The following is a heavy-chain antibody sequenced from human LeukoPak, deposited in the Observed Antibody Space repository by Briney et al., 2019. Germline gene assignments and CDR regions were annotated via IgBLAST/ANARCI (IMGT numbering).Heavy chain of an antibody. Sequence: TLSRPSTVSGGSTISGGYYWSWIRQPPGKGLEWIGYIYYSGSTYYNPSLKGRVTISVETSKNKFSLKLSSVTAADTAVYYCAMDSSGFGYFDYWGEGTLVSVSS. D-gene: IGHD3-22*01. CDR3: AMDSSGFGYFDY. CDR2: IYYSGST. V-gene: IGHV4-31*03. CDR1: GGSTISGGYY. J-gene: IGHJ4*02.